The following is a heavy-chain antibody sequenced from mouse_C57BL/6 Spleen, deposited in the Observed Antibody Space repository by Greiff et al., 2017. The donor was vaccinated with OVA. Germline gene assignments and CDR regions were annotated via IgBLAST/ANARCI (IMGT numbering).Heavy chain of an antibody. CDR2: IDPSDSET. J-gene: IGHJ2*01. D-gene: IGHD1-1*01. CDR1: GYTFTSYW. V-gene: IGHV1-52*01. Sequence: QVQLQQPGAELVRPGSSVKLSCKASGYTFTSYWMHWVKQRPIQGLEWIGNIDPSDSETHYNQKFKDKATLTVDKSSSTAYMQLSSLTSEDSAVYYGVKKGEGYYGFDYWGQGTTLTVSS. CDR3: VKKGEGYYGFDY.